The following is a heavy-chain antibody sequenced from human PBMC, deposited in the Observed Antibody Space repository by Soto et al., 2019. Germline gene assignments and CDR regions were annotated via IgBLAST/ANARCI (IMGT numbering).Heavy chain of an antibody. Sequence: GESLKISCKGSGYSFTSYWIDWVRQMPGKGLEWMGIIYPGDSDTRYSPSFQGQVTISADKSISTAYLQWSSLKASDTAMYYCARHVYDYVWGSYRYRNWFDPWGQGTLVTVSS. CDR1: GYSFTSYW. CDR2: IYPGDSDT. CDR3: ARHVYDYVWGSYRYRNWFDP. D-gene: IGHD3-16*02. V-gene: IGHV5-51*01. J-gene: IGHJ5*02.